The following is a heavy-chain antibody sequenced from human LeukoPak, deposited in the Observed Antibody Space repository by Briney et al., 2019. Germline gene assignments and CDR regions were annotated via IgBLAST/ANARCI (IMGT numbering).Heavy chain of an antibody. V-gene: IGHV3-30*04. D-gene: IGHD2-15*01. CDR2: ISYDGSNK. CDR1: GFTFSSYA. CDR3: ARGEDIVVVVAATLISAGAFDI. J-gene: IGHJ3*02. Sequence: GGSLRLSCAASGFTFSSYAKHWVRQAPGKGLEWVAVISYDGSNKYYADSVKGRFTISRDNSKNTLYLQMNSLRAEDTAVYYCARGEDIVVVVAATLISAGAFDIWGQGTMVTVSS.